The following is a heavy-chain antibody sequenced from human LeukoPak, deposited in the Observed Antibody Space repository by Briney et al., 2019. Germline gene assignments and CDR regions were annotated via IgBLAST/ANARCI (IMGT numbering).Heavy chain of an antibody. CDR2: IYHTGSL. CDR1: GVSFTSSY. CDR3: ARSARVFEY. J-gene: IGHJ4*02. Sequence: PSETLSLTCTVSGVSFTSSYWSWIRQAPGKGLECIGYIYHTGSLHYPPSLNSRVTISLDSSKNQFALKLTSGTAADTAVYYCARSARVFEYWGQGAPVTVSS. V-gene: IGHV4-59*01.